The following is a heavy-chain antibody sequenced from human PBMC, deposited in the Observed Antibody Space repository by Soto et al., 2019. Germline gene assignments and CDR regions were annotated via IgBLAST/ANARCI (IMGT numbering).Heavy chain of an antibody. CDR1: GFSVSSNY. J-gene: IGHJ4*02. V-gene: IGHV3-53*01. CDR3: ARGVSRQQLDSH. Sequence: GGSLRLSCAASGFSVSSNYMSWVRQAPGKGLEWVSIIYSGGTTYYADSVKGRFTISRDNSKNTLYLQMNSLRAEDTAVYYCARGVSRQQLDSHWGQGTLVTVSS. D-gene: IGHD6-13*01. CDR2: IYSGGTT.